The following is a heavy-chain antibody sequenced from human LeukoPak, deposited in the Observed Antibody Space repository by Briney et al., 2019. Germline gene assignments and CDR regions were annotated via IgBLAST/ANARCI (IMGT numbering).Heavy chain of an antibody. D-gene: IGHD6-6*01. CDR1: GFTFSSYS. V-gene: IGHV3-21*01. CDR2: ISSSGSYI. J-gene: IGHJ4*02. Sequence: GGSLRLSCAASGFTFSSYSMNWVRQAPGKGLEWVSSISSSGSYIYYADSVKGRFTISRDNAKNSLYLQMNSLRAEDTAVYYCARDRSIGGIDYWGQGTLVTVSS. CDR3: ARDRSIGGIDY.